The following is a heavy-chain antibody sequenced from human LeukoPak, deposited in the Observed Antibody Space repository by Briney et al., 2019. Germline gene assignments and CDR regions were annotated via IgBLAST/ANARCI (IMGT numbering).Heavy chain of an antibody. CDR2: IYHSGST. J-gene: IGHJ4*02. V-gene: IGHV4-30-2*01. D-gene: IGHD3-9*01. CDR3: AGHYVILTGSFDY. CDR1: GGSISSGGYS. Sequence: SETLSLTCAVSGGSISSGGYSWSWIRQPPGKGLEWIGYIYHSGSTNYNPSLKSRVTISVDTSKNQFSLKLSSVTAADTAVYYCAGHYVILTGSFDYWGQGTLVTVSS.